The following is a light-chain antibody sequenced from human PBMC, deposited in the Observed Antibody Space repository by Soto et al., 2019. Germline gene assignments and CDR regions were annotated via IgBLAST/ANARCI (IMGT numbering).Light chain of an antibody. J-gene: IGLJ2*01. CDR3: QTWGPGIFVV. Sequence: QPVLTQSPSASASLGASVKLTCTLSSGHNSNAIAWHQQQPEKGPRYLMKLNSDGSHSKGDGVPDRFSGSSSGAERYLIISSLQSEDEADYYCQTWGPGIFVVFGGGTKVTVL. CDR2: LNSDGSH. CDR1: SGHNSNA. V-gene: IGLV4-69*01.